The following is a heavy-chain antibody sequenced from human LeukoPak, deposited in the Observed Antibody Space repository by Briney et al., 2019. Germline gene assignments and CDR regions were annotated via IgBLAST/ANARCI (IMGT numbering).Heavy chain of an antibody. Sequence: GASVKVSCKASGGTFSSYAISWVRQAPGQGLEWMGGIIPIFGTANYAQKFQGRVTITTDESTSTAYMELSSLRSEDTAVYYCARGQDPDCSSTSCSRNWFDPWGQGTLVTVSS. CDR2: IIPIFGTA. CDR1: GGTFSSYA. J-gene: IGHJ5*02. D-gene: IGHD2-2*01. V-gene: IGHV1-69*05. CDR3: ARGQDPDCSSTSCSRNWFDP.